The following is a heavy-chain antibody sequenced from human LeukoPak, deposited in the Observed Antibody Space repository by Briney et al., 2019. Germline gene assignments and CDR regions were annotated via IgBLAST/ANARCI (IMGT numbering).Heavy chain of an antibody. CDR2: IWYDGSNK. Sequence: GGSLRLSCVASGFTFSRYCMHWVRQAPGKGLEWVAIIWYDGSNKYYADSVKGRFTISRDTSKNTLYLQMDSLRAEDTAVYYCASGDTTGYSGDAFNIWGQGTMVTVSS. D-gene: IGHD3-22*01. J-gene: IGHJ3*02. CDR3: ASGDTTGYSGDAFNI. CDR1: GFTFSRYC. V-gene: IGHV3-33*03.